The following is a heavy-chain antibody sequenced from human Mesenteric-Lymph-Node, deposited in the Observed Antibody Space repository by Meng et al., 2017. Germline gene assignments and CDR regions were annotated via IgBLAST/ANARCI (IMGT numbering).Heavy chain of an antibody. CDR2: ISYDGSNK. CDR3: AREYYYDSSGYYLYYYYGMDV. J-gene: IGHJ6*02. D-gene: IGHD3-22*01. Sequence: GGSLRLSCAASGFTFSSYAMHWVRQAPGKGLEWVAVISYDGSNKYYADSVKGRFTISRDNSKNTLYLQMNSLRAEDTAVYYCAREYYYDSSGYYLYYYYGMDVWGQGTTVTVS. V-gene: IGHV3-30*01. CDR1: GFTFSSYA.